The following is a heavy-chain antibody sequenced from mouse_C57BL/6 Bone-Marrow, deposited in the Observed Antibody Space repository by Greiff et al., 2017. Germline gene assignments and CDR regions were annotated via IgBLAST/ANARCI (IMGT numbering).Heavy chain of an antibody. CDR3: AREDYDYDGPPYYYAMDY. Sequence: VMLVESGAELMKPGASVKLSCKATGYTFTGYWIEWVKQRPGHGLEWIGEIVPGSGSTNYNEKFKGKATFTADTSSNTAYMQLSSLTTEDSAIYYCAREDYDYDGPPYYYAMDYWGQGTSVTVSS. V-gene: IGHV1-9*01. D-gene: IGHD2-4*01. CDR2: IVPGSGST. J-gene: IGHJ4*01. CDR1: GYTFTGYW.